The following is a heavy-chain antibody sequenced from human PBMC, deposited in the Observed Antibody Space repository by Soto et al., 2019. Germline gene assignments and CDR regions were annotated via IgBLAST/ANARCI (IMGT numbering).Heavy chain of an antibody. Sequence: EVPLVESGGGLVKPAGSLRLSCAASGFTFSSYAMSWVRQAPGKGLEWVSSITETSLYIYNAASVKGRFTISGNNARNSLYLEVNSLRAEDTAVYYWARSACRSYRFYMRSAHTDVWGKGTTVTVSS. CDR3: ARSACRSYRFYMRSAHTDV. D-gene: IGHD2-2*02. CDR2: ITETSLYI. CDR1: GFTFSSYA. V-gene: IGHV3-21*01. J-gene: IGHJ6*03.